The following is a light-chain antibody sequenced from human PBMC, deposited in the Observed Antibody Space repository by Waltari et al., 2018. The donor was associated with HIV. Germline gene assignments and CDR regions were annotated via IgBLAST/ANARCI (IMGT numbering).Light chain of an antibody. V-gene: IGKV1-5*03. CDR2: RAS. J-gene: IGKJ1*01. CDR1: HSVSRW. Sequence: DIQMTQFPSTLPASVGHRITLTCRASHSVSRWLAWYQQKPGKAPKVLIYRASSLESGVPSRFSGSGSGTEFNLTISTLQPEDFGTYYCQEYSTSFWTFGPGTTVEVK. CDR3: QEYSTSFWT.